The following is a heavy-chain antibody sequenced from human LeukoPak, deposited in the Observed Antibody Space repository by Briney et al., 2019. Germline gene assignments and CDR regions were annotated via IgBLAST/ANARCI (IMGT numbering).Heavy chain of an antibody. CDR3: AKDTSGYSSGWYGYFDY. Sequence: GGSLRLSCAASGFTFSSYGMHWVRQAPGKGLEWVAFIRYDGSNKYYADSVKGRFTISRDNSKNTLYLQMNSLRAEDTAVYYCAKDTSGYSSGWYGYFDYWGQGTLVTVSS. J-gene: IGHJ4*02. V-gene: IGHV3-30*02. D-gene: IGHD6-19*01. CDR1: GFTFSSYG. CDR2: IRYDGSNK.